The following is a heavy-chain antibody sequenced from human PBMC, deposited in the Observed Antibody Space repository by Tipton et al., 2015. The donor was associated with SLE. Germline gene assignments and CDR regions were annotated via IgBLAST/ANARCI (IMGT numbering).Heavy chain of an antibody. V-gene: IGHV4-61*02. D-gene: IGHD3-9*01. CDR1: GGSISSGGYY. J-gene: IGHJ5*02. CDR2: IYTTGST. CDR3: ARTKLRYFDWPYNWFDP. Sequence: TLSLTCTVPGGSISSGGYYWSWIRQPAGKGLEWIGRIYTTGSTNYNPSLKSRVTMSVDTSKNQFSLKLSSVTAADTAVYYCARTKLRYFDWPYNWFDPWGQGTLVTVSS.